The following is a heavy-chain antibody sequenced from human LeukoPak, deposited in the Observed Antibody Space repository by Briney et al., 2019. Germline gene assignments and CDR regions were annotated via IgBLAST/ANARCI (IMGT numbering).Heavy chain of an antibody. J-gene: IGHJ5*02. CDR1: GYTFTSYG. D-gene: IGHD3-16*02. CDR3: ARVWDDYVWGSYRPRWFDP. CDR2: ISAYNGNT. Sequence: ASVKVSCKASGYTFTSYGISWVRQALGQGLEWMGWISAYNGNTNYAQKLQGRVTMTTDTSTSTAYMELRSLRSDDTAVYYCARVWDDYVWGSYRPRWFDPWGQGTLVTVSS. V-gene: IGHV1-18*01.